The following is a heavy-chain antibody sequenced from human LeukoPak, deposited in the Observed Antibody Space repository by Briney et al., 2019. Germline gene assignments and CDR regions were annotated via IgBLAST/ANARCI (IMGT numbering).Heavy chain of an antibody. CDR3: ARVYSYSDPMDH. V-gene: IGHV3-66*01. CDR1: EFSVGSNY. D-gene: IGHD1-26*01. CDR2: IYSGGST. J-gene: IGHJ4*02. Sequence: GGSLRLSCAASEFSVGSNYMTWVRQAPGKGLEWVSLIYSGGSTYYADSVKGRFTISRDNSKNTLYLQMNSLRAEDTAVYYCARVYSYSDPMDHWGQGTLVTVSS.